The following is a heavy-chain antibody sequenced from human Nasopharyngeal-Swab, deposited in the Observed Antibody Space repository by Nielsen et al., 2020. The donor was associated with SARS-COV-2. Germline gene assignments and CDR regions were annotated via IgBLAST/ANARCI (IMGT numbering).Heavy chain of an antibody. V-gene: IGHV1-46*01. D-gene: IGHD3-3*01. Sequence: ASVKVSCKASGYTFTSYYMHWVRQAPGQGLEWMGIINPSGGSTSYAQKFQGRVTMTRDASTSTVYMELSSLRSEDTAVYYCARDSRITIFGVVIKPGDAFDIWGQGTMVTVSS. J-gene: IGHJ3*02. CDR1: GYTFTSYY. CDR3: ARDSRITIFGVVIKPGDAFDI. CDR2: INPSGGST.